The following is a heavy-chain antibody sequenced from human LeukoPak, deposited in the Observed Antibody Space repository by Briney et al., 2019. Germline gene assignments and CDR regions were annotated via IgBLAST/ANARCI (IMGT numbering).Heavy chain of an antibody. D-gene: IGHD3-3*01. CDR1: GFTFGDYA. CDR3: TREIPRFLEWFDP. J-gene: IGHJ5*02. V-gene: IGHV3-49*03. CDR2: IRSKAFGRTT. Sequence: GRSLRLSCTASGFTFGDYAMSWFRQAPGKGLEWVGFIRSKAFGRTTEYAASVKGRFTISRVDYKSIAYLQMNCMKTEDTAVYYCTREIPRFLEWFDPWGQGTLVTVSS.